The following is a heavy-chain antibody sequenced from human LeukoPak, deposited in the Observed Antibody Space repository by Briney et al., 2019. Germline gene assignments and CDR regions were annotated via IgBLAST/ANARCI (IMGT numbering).Heavy chain of an antibody. J-gene: IGHJ4*02. D-gene: IGHD2/OR15-2a*01. V-gene: IGHV3-15*01. CDR3: TTGFSTGN. CDR1: GITVSDAW. CDR2: IKSKTDGATT. Sequence: GGSLRLSCAASGITVSDAWMSWVRQAPGKGREWVGRIKSKTDGATTDYAAPVKGRFTVSRDDSKNTLYLQMNSLRTEDTALYYCTTGFSTGNWGQGTLVTVSS.